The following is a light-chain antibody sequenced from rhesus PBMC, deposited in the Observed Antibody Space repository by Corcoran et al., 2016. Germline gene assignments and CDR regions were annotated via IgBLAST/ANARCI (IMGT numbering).Light chain of an antibody. CDR3: SSYASSSTFI. CDR2: EVS. CDR1: SSDIGGYNR. Sequence: QAAPTQSDSVSASPGQSVTISCTGTSSDIGGYNRISWYQQHPGKAPKLMIYEVSKRPSGVSDRFSGSKSGNTASLTISGLQAEDEADYYCSSYASSSTFIFGAGTRLTVL. J-gene: IGLJ1*01. V-gene: IGLV2-13*03.